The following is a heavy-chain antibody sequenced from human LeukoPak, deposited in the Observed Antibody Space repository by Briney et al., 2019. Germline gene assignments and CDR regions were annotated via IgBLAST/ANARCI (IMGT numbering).Heavy chain of an antibody. D-gene: IGHD2/OR15-2a*01. CDR1: GYTFTSYG. CDR2: ISAYNGNT. Sequence: GASVRVSCKASGYTFTSYGISWVRQAPGQGLEWMGWISAYNGNTNYAQKLQGRVTMTTDTSTSTAYMELRSLRSDDTAVYYCATQNMDAYYYYYYMDVWGKGTTVTVSS. J-gene: IGHJ6*03. CDR3: ATQNMDAYYYYYYMDV. V-gene: IGHV1-18*01.